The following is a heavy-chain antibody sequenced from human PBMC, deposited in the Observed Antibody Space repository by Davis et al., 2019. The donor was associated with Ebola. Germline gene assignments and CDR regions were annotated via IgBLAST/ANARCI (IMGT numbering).Heavy chain of an antibody. CDR3: ASYVVG. CDR2: INRDGTTK. CDR1: GFNFNIYA. D-gene: IGHD2-15*01. Sequence: PGGSLRLSCAASGFNFNIYAMSWVRQAPGKGLVWVSSINRDGTTKTYADSVKGRFTVSRDNANSMLYLQLSSLRVEDTAVYYCASYVVGWGRGTLVTVSS. J-gene: IGHJ4*02. V-gene: IGHV3-74*01.